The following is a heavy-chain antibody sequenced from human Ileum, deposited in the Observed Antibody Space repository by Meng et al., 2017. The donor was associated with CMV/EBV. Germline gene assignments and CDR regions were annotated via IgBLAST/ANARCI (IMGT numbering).Heavy chain of an antibody. CDR1: GGSIRNSY. D-gene: IGHD3-22*01. CDR2: IYTGGSP. J-gene: IGHJ4*02. CDR3: ARLNYYDSREFDY. Sequence: GQLQGAGPGLLKPSATLSLTCTGCGGSIRNSYWSWIRQPAGKGLEWIGRIYTGGSPNYTPSLYSRVTMSLDTSKNQFSLKLNSVTAADTAVYYCARLNYYDSREFDYWGQGTLVTVSS. V-gene: IGHV4-4*07.